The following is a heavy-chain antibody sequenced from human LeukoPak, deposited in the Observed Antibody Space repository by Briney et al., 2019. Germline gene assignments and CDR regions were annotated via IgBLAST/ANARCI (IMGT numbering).Heavy chain of an antibody. CDR3: ARGGDSHYGMDV. CDR1: GGSISSYY. D-gene: IGHD2-21*01. Sequence: PSETLSLTCTVSGGSISSYYWSWIRQPPGKGLEWIGNIYYSGSTNYNPSLRSRVTISVDTSKNQCSLKLSSVTAADTAVYYCARGGDSHYGMDVWGLGATVIVSS. V-gene: IGHV4-59*01. CDR2: IYYSGST. J-gene: IGHJ6*02.